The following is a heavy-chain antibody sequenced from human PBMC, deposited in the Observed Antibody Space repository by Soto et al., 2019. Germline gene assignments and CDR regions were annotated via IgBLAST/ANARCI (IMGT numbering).Heavy chain of an antibody. CDR2: MDPNSGST. D-gene: IGHD3-3*01. CDR1: GYTFTSYD. J-gene: IGHJ6*02. Sequence: QAQLVQSGAEVKKPGASVKVSCKASGYTFTSYDINWVRQAPGQGLEWLGWMDPNSGSTGYAQNFQGRVTMTRNISINTAHMELSSLRSEDTAVYYCARERKFDFWGKGLGVWGQGTTVTVSS. V-gene: IGHV1-8*01. CDR3: ARERKFDFWGKGLGV.